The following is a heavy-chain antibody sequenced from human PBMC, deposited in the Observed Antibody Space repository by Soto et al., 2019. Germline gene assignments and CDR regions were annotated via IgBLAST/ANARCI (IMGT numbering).Heavy chain of an antibody. V-gene: IGHV1-69*01. CDR3: TREADRSGYYNHGYLFDY. CDR2: ITPMFGTP. Sequence: QVQLVQSGAEVKKPGSSVKVSCKASGDTFSSNAISWVRQAPGQGLEWMGGITPMFGTPNYAQKFQGRVTITADESTRTAYMELSSLRSEDTVVYYCTREADRSGYYNHGYLFDYWGQGTLVTVSS. D-gene: IGHD3-22*01. CDR1: GDTFSSNA. J-gene: IGHJ4*02.